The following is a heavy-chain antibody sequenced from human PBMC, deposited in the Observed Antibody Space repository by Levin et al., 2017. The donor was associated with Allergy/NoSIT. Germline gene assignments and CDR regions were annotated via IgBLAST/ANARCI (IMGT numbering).Heavy chain of an antibody. CDR1: GGSISSVSYY. CDR2: IYYSGST. D-gene: IGHD4-17*01. V-gene: IGHV4-39*01. J-gene: IGHJ4*02. CDR3: ARHLRYGDPHYFDY. Sequence: PSETLSLTCTVSGGSISSVSYYWGWIRQSPGKGLEWIGSIYYSGSTYYNPSLKSRVTISVDTSKNQFSLKLSSVTAADTAVYYGARHLRYGDPHYFDYWGQGTLVTVSS.